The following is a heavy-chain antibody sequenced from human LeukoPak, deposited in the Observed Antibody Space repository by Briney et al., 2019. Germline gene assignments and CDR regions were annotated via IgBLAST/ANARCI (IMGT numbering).Heavy chain of an antibody. V-gene: IGHV3-20*04. Sequence: PGGSLRLSCAASGFTFDDYGMSRVRQAPGKGLEWVSGINWNGGSTGYADSVKGRFTISRDNAKNSLYLQMNSLRAEDTALYYCARALYTTVTGWFDPWGQGTLVTVSS. CDR3: ARALYTTVTGWFDP. CDR1: GFTFDDYG. J-gene: IGHJ5*02. D-gene: IGHD4-17*01. CDR2: INWNGGST.